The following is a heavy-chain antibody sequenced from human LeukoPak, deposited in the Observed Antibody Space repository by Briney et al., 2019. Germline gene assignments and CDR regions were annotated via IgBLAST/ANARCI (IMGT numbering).Heavy chain of an antibody. CDR1: GGSISSGDYY. V-gene: IGHV4-30-4*01. J-gene: IGHJ5*02. D-gene: IGHD3-10*01. CDR2: MYYSGST. CDR3: ASLHGSGSYTYNWFDP. Sequence: SQTLSLTCTVSGGSISSGDYYWSWIRQPPGKGLEWIGYMYYSGSTYYNPSLKSRVTISVDTSKNQFSLKLSSVTAADTAVYYCASLHGSGSYTYNWFDPWGQGTLVTVSS.